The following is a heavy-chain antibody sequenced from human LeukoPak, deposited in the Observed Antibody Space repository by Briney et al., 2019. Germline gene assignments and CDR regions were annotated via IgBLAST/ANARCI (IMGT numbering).Heavy chain of an antibody. CDR2: ISAYNGNT. CDR3: ARDPSWDIVVVVAARQFDY. Sequence: GASVKVSCKASGYTFTSYGISWVRQAPGQALEWMGWISAYNGNTNYAQKLQGRVTMTTDTSTSTAYMELRSLRSDDTAVYYCARDPSWDIVVVVAARQFDYWGQGTLVTVSS. J-gene: IGHJ4*02. CDR1: GYTFTSYG. D-gene: IGHD2-15*01. V-gene: IGHV1-18*01.